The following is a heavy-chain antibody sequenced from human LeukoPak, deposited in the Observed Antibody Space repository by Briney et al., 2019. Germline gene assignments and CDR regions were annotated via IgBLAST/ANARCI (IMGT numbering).Heavy chain of an antibody. CDR2: INHSGST. CDR1: GGSFSGFY. D-gene: IGHD4-17*01. J-gene: IGHJ4*02. CDR3: ASPNDYGDYAGFDF. V-gene: IGHV4-34*01. Sequence: PSETLSLTCAVYGGSFSGFYWSWIRQPPGKGLEWIGEINHSGSTNYNPSLKSRVTISVDTSKNQFSLKLSSVTAADTAVYYCASPNDYGDYAGFDFWGQGTLVTVSS.